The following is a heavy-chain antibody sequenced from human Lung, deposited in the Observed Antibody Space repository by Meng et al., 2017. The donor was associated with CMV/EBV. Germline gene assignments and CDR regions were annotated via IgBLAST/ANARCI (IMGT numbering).Heavy chain of an antibody. CDR2: ISRSGST. CDR1: GGSLTNYY. D-gene: IGHD2-15*01. CDR3: ARALYCSLGPCYSWVH. V-gene: IGHV4-34*01. J-gene: IGHJ4*02. Sequence: YGGSLTNYYWTWIRQPPGKGLEWIGDISRSGSTNYNPSLDSRVTISVDSSRNQVSLKVNSVTAADAAVYYCARALYCSLGPCYSWVHWDQGTLVTVSS.